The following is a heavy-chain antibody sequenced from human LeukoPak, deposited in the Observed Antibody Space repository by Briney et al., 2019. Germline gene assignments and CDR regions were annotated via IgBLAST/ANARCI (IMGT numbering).Heavy chain of an antibody. V-gene: IGHV3-21*01. CDR1: GFTFSSYW. D-gene: IGHD5-18*01. CDR3: ARDPRLFTAMADY. J-gene: IGHJ4*02. Sequence: PGGSLRLSCAAAGFTFSSYWMHWVRQAPGKGLEWVSSISSSSSYIYYADSVKGRFTISRDNAENSLYLQMNSLRAEDTAVYYCARDPRLFTAMADYWGQGTLVTVSS. CDR2: ISSSSSYI.